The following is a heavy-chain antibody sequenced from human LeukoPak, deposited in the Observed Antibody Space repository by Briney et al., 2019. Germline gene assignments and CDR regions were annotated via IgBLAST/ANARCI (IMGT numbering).Heavy chain of an antibody. CDR2: IYHSGST. CDR3: ARTDYYGSGSFFY. J-gene: IGHJ4*02. Sequence: SETLSLTCAVSGYSISSGYYWGWIRQPPGKGVEWIGSIYHSGSTYYNPSLKSRVTISVDTSKNQFSLKLSSVTAADTAVYYCARTDYYGSGSFFYWGQGTLVTVSS. CDR1: GYSISSGYY. V-gene: IGHV4-38-2*01. D-gene: IGHD3-10*01.